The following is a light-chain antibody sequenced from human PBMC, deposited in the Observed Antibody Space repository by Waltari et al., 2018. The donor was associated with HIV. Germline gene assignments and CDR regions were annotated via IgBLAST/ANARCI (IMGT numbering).Light chain of an antibody. J-gene: IGLJ2*01. CDR1: NFGRKS. CDR3: QVWDSSTDHVV. CDR2: YDT. Sequence: SPVLTQPPSVSVAPGQTASITCGAPNFGRKSVHWYQQKPGQAPVLVMVYDTDRPAGIPERFSGSNSANTAILTISRVGAGDEADYYCQVWDSSTDHVVFGGGTKLTVL. V-gene: IGLV3-21*04.